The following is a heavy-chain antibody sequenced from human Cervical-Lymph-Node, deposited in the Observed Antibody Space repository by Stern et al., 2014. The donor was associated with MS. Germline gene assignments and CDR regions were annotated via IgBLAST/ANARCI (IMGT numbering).Heavy chain of an antibody. Sequence: QKQLVQSGAELKKPGASVKVSCKASGYTFTSSAMSWVRQAPGQGLEWMGWINAYMGTPTYARDLTGRIVLSLDTSVTTAYMQISSLRADDTALYYCANQGASGFGHSRTTYWGQGTLVTVSS. V-gene: IGHV7-4-1*02. D-gene: IGHD1-1*01. CDR2: INAYMGTP. CDR3: ANQGASGFGHSRTTY. CDR1: GYTFTSSA. J-gene: IGHJ4*02.